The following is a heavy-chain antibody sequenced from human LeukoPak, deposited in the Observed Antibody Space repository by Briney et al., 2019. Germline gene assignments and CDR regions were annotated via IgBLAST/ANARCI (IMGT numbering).Heavy chain of an antibody. Sequence: QSGGSLRLSCAVSGFIFSHYWMKWVRQAPGKGLEWVATIKEDGSVRSSVDSVKGRFSISRDSAKNSVSLQMTSLRPEDTAVYYCTSTRGYWGQGTLVTVSS. D-gene: IGHD3-10*01. CDR2: IKEDGSVR. CDR3: TSTRGY. V-gene: IGHV3-7*01. CDR1: GFIFSHYW. J-gene: IGHJ4*02.